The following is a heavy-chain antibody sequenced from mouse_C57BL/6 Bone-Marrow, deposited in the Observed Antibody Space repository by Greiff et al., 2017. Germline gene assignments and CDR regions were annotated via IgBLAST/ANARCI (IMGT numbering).Heavy chain of an antibody. CDR2: IDPSDSYT. CDR3: ARDGYYDCFDY. Sequence: QVQLQQPGAELVRPGTSVKLSCKASGYTFTSYWMHWVKQRPGQGLEWIGVIDPSDSYTNYNQKFKGKATLTVDTSSSTAYMQLSSLTSEDSAVYYWARDGYYDCFDYWGQGTTLTVS. CDR1: GYTFTSYW. D-gene: IGHD2-3*01. J-gene: IGHJ2*01. V-gene: IGHV1-59*01.